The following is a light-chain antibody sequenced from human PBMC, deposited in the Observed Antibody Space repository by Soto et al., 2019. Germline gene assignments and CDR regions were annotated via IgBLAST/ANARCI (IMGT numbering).Light chain of an antibody. CDR3: SSYTTSTTRV. CDR2: DVT. CDR1: SSDIGVYDF. Sequence: QSALTQPASVSGSPGQSITISCTGTSSDIGVYDFVSWYQQHPGRAPKLLIYDVTNRPSGISDRFSGSKSGNTASLTISGRQPEDEADYYCSSYTTSTTRVFGGGTKVTVL. V-gene: IGLV2-14*01. J-gene: IGLJ3*02.